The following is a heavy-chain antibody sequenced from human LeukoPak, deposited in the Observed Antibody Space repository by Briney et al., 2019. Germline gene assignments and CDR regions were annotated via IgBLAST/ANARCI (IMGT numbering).Heavy chain of an antibody. V-gene: IGHV4-39*07. CDR2: IYHSGTT. J-gene: IGHJ4*02. Sequence: SETLSLICTVSGDSITNTNYYWAWIRQSPGKGLEWIGEIYHSGTTNYNPSLKSRVTMSVDKPKNQFSLKVNSVTAADTAIYYCARSRSLDSWGQGILVTVSS. CDR1: GDSITNTNYY. CDR3: ARSRSLDS.